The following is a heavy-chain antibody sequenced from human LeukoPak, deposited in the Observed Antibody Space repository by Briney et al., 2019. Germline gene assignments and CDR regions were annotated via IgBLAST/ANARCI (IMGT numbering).Heavy chain of an antibody. CDR2: IRYDGSNK. D-gene: IGHD1-26*01. Sequence: GGSLRLSCAASGFSFSSYGMHWVRQAPGKGLEWVAFIRYDGSNKYYADSVKGRFTISRDNSKNTLYLQMNSLRAEDTAVYYCAKDLFGGSHGYPLNSWGQGTLVTVST. V-gene: IGHV3-30*02. CDR1: GFSFSSYG. J-gene: IGHJ5*02. CDR3: AKDLFGGSHGYPLNS.